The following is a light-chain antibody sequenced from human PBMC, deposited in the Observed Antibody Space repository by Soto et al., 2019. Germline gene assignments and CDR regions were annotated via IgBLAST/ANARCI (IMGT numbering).Light chain of an antibody. V-gene: IGKV3-15*01. CDR2: GAS. J-gene: IGKJ1*01. CDR1: QSVSSN. CDR3: QQYNNWWT. Sequence: EIVMTQSPATLSVSPGERATLSCRASQSVSSNLAWYQQKPGQAPRLLIYGASTRATGIAARFSGSGSRTEFTLTISSLQSEDFPVYYCQQYNNWWTFGQGTKVEIK.